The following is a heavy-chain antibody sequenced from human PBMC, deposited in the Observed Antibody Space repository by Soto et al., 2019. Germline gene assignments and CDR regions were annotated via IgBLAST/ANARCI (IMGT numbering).Heavy chain of an antibody. CDR3: ARDLKYQLLSYAFDI. V-gene: IGHV1-2*04. D-gene: IGHD2-2*01. Sequence: ASVKVSCKAPGYTFTGYYMHWVRQAPGQGLEWMGWINPNSGGTNYAQKFQGWVTMTRDTSISTAYMELSRLRSDDTAVYYCARDLKYQLLSYAFDIWGQGTMVTVSS. CDR2: INPNSGGT. CDR1: GYTFTGYY. J-gene: IGHJ3*02.